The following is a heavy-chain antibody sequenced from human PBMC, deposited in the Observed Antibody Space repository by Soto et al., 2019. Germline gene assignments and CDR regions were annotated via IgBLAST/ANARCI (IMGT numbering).Heavy chain of an antibody. Sequence: SGPTLVNPTQTLTLTCTFSGFSLSTSGMSVSWIRQPPGKALEWLALIDWDDDKYYITSLKTRLTISKDTSKNQVVLTMTNVDPVDTASYFCARTHVAGAAPWYYFDYWGQETLVTVSS. D-gene: IGHD1-26*01. CDR3: ARTHVAGAAPWYYFDY. V-gene: IGHV2-70*01. CDR1: GFSLSTSGMS. CDR2: IDWDDDK. J-gene: IGHJ4*02.